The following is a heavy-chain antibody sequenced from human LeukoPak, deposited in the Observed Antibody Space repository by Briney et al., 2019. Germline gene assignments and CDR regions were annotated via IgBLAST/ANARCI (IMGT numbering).Heavy chain of an antibody. D-gene: IGHD5-18*01. CDR1: GFTVNNTY. J-gene: IGHJ4*02. CDR2: IYSGGGR. V-gene: IGHV3-53*01. CDR3: ARGGKYTYGHFDY. Sequence: GALRLSCAASGFTVNNTYVSWVRQAPGKGLEWVSVIYSGGGRFYADSVKGRFTISRDTSKNTLYLQMNGLRAEDTAVYFCARGGKYTYGHFDYWGQGTLVTVSS.